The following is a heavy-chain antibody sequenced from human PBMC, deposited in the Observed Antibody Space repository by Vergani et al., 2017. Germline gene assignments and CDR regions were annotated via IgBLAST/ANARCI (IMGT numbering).Heavy chain of an antibody. V-gene: IGHV4-38-2*01. Sequence: QVQLQESCPGLVKPSETLTLTCDVSDSSIMTNPYWGWFRQSPGKGLEWIGNNHHSGDTHYNSSLKSRVSISLVSSSKFSLSLTSVTAADTTIYYCSRRRGSGGFFPSSYFYGMDVWGHGTTVTVSS. D-gene: IGHD3-10*01. J-gene: IGHJ6*02. CDR1: DSSIMTNPY. CDR2: NHHSGDT. CDR3: SRRRGSGGFFPSSYFYGMDV.